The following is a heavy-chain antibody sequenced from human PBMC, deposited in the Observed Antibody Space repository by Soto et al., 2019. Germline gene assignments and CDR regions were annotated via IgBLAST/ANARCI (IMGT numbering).Heavy chain of an antibody. CDR3: ARYSGWYLKRFDP. J-gene: IGHJ5*02. CDR1: GGSVSSGSYY. CDR2: IYYSGST. Sequence: PSETLSLTCTVSGGSVSSGSYYWSWIRQPPGKGLEWIGYIYYSGSTNYNPSLKSRVTISVDTSKNQFSLKLSSVTAADTAVYYCARYSGWYLKRFDPWGQGTLVTVSS. D-gene: IGHD6-19*01. V-gene: IGHV4-61*01.